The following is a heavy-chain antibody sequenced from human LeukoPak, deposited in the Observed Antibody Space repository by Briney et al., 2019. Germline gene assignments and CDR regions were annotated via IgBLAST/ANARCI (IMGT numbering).Heavy chain of an antibody. Sequence: GGSLRLSCAASGFTFSSYSMNWVRQAPGKGLEWVSYISSSSSTIYYADPVKGRFTISRDNAKNSLYLQMNSLRAEDTAVYYCARDRDDYGDYPGAFDIWGQGTMVTVSS. CDR1: GFTFSSYS. CDR3: ARDRDDYGDYPGAFDI. V-gene: IGHV3-48*01. CDR2: ISSSSSTI. J-gene: IGHJ3*02. D-gene: IGHD4-17*01.